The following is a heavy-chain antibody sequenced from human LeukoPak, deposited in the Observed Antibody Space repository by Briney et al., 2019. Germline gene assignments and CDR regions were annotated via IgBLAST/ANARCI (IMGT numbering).Heavy chain of an antibody. CDR2: ITNSGGTT. Sequence: GGSLRLSCAASGFTFSSYAMSWVRQAPGKGLEWVSAITNSGGTTYYAESVKGRFTISRDNSKNTLYLQMNSLRAEDTAVYYCAKDPPHVSWLFDYWGQGTLVTVSS. J-gene: IGHJ4*02. V-gene: IGHV3-23*01. CDR1: GFTFSSYA. CDR3: AKDPPHVSWLFDY. D-gene: IGHD3-16*01.